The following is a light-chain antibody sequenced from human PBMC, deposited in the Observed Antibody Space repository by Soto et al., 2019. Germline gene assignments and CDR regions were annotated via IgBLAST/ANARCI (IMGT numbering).Light chain of an antibody. CDR3: QQYYSYPLIT. CDR1: QSISSY. V-gene: IGKV1-39*01. J-gene: IGKJ5*01. CDR2: AAS. Sequence: DIQMTPPPSSLSASVGDRVTITCRARQSISSYLHWYQQKPGKAPKLLIYAASTLQSGVPSRFSGSGSGTDFTLTISCLQSEDFATYYCQQYYSYPLITFGQGTRLEIK.